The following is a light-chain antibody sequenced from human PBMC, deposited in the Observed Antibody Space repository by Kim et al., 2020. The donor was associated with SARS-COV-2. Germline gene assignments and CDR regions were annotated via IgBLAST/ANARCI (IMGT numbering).Light chain of an antibody. CDR3: QEYDDPPPHT. J-gene: IGKJ2*01. CDR2: DAS. CDR1: QYINKY. Sequence: SVGDRVTITCQASQYINKYLSWYQQKPGKAPKLLIYDASNLETGVSSRFSGSGSGTDFSFTISSLQAEDIGTYYCQEYDDPPPHTFGQGTKVDIK. V-gene: IGKV1-33*01.